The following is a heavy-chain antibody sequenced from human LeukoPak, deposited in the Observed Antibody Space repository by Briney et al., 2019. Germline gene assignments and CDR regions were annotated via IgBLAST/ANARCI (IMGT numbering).Heavy chain of an antibody. Sequence: GGSLRLSCAAPGFTFSSYGMSWVRQAPGKGLEWVSSISGSGGNVYYAGSVRGRFTISRDNSKNTLYLQMNSLRAEDTAVYYCAKDRSSGWRKYNWFDPWGQGTLVTVSS. CDR1: GFTFSSYG. CDR2: ISGSGGNV. D-gene: IGHD6-19*01. V-gene: IGHV3-23*01. CDR3: AKDRSSGWRKYNWFDP. J-gene: IGHJ5*02.